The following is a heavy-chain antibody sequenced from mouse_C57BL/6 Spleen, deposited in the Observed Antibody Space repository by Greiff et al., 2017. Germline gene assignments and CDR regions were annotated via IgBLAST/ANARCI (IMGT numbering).Heavy chain of an antibody. CDR2: IDPNSGDT. J-gene: IGHJ2*01. D-gene: IGHD1-1*01. V-gene: IGHV1-72*01. CDR1: GYTFTSYW. CDR3: ATHYYGSRGTHFDY. Sequence: QVQLQQPGAELVKPGASVKLSCKASGYTFTSYWMHWVKQRPGRGLEWIGRIDPNSGDTKYNEKFKSKATLTVDKPSSTAYMQLSSLTSEDSAVYYCATHYYGSRGTHFDYWGQGTTLTVSA.